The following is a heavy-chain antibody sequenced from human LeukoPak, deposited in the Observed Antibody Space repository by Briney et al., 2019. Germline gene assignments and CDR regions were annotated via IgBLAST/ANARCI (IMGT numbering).Heavy chain of an antibody. CDR2: IKQDGSEK. J-gene: IGHJ4*02. D-gene: IGHD3-10*01. V-gene: IGHV3-7*01. Sequence: GGSLRLSCAASGFTFSSYWTSWVRQAPGKGLEWVANIKQDGSEKSYVDSVKGRFTISRDNAKNSLYLQMNSLRAEDTAVYYCVRDSDRVRDYWGQGTLVTVSS. CDR1: GFTFSSYW. CDR3: VRDSDRVRDY.